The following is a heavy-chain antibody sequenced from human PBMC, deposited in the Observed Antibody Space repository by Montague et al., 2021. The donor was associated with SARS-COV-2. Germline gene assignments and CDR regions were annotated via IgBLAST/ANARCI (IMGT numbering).Heavy chain of an antibody. CDR1: GGSFSDYP. J-gene: IGHJ4*02. CDR3: ARGAPGY. Sequence: SETLSLTCAVYGGSFSDYPWNWIRQFPGEGLEWIGQINYGGSTKYNPSLKSRVTISIDTSKNQFSLKLTSVTAADTAVYYCARGAPGYWGQGTLVTVSS. V-gene: IGHV4-34*01. CDR2: INYGGST.